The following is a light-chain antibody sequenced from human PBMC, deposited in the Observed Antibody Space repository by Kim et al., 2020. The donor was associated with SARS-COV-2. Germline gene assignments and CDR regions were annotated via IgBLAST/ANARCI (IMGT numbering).Light chain of an antibody. J-gene: IGKJ4*01. V-gene: IGKV3-11*01. CDR2: DAS. CDR3: QQRARWPLT. CDR1: QSISNY. Sequence: EIVLTQSPATLSLSPGERATLSCRASQSISNYLAWYQQKPGQAPRLLIYDASNRATGIPARFSGSGSGTDFTLTISRLEPEDLAVYYCQQRARWPLTFGGGTKVDIK.